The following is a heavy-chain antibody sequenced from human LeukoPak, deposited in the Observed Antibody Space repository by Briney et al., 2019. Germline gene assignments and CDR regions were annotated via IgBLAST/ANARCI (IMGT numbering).Heavy chain of an antibody. V-gene: IGHV4-30-4*01. J-gene: IGHJ4*02. Sequence: PSQTLSLTCTVSGGSISSGDYYWSWVRQPPGKGLEWIGYIYYSGSTYYNPSLKSRVTISVDTSKNQFSLKLSSVTAADTAVYYCARDQRVGGVFDYWGQGTLVTVSS. CDR3: ARDQRVGGVFDY. D-gene: IGHD3-10*01. CDR1: GGSISSGDYY. CDR2: IYYSGST.